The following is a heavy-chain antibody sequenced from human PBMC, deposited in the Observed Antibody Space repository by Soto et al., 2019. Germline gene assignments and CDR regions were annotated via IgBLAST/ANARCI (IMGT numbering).Heavy chain of an antibody. CDR1: GFTFSSYS. Sequence: EVQLVESGGGLVKPGGSLRLSCAASGFTFSSYSMNWVRQAPGKGLEWVSSISSSSSYIYYADSVKGRFTISRDNAKNSLYLQMNSLRPEDTAVYYCARDLVTIFGVVADWGQGTLVTVSS. D-gene: IGHD3-3*01. V-gene: IGHV3-21*01. CDR2: ISSSSSYI. CDR3: ARDLVTIFGVVAD. J-gene: IGHJ4*02.